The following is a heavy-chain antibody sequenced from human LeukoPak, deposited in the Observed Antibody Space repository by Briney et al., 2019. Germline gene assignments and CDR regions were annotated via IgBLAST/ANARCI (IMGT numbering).Heavy chain of an antibody. CDR2: IKQDGSEK. Sequence: PGGSPRLSCAASGFTFNNYWMSWVRQAPGRGLEWVANIKQDGSEKNYVDSVKGRFTISRDNAKNALYLQMNSLRAEDTAVYYCARDLIGYSAYWGQGTLVTVSS. V-gene: IGHV3-7*05. D-gene: IGHD1-26*01. CDR3: ARDLIGYSAY. J-gene: IGHJ4*02. CDR1: GFTFNNYW.